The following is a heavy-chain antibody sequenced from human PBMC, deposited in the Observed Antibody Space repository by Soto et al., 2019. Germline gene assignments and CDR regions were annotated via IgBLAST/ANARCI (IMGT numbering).Heavy chain of an antibody. CDR1: GGSIGTYY. J-gene: IGHJ5*02. CDR3: ARASGYCISTSCGWFDP. CDR2: IYYSGST. D-gene: IGHD2-2*01. Sequence: SETLSLTCTVSGGSIGTYYWSWIRQPPGKGLEWIGYIYYSGSTYYNPSLKSRVTISVDTSKNQFSLKLSSVTAADTAVYYCARASGYCISTSCGWFDPWGQGTLVTVSS. V-gene: IGHV4-59*08.